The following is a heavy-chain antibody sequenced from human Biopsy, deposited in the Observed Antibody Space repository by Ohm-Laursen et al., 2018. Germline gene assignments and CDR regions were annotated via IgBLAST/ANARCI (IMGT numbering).Heavy chain of an antibody. J-gene: IGHJ5*02. V-gene: IGHV4-4*07. CDR2: IYITGET. CDR3: ARAPPLIRGVVESWFDP. Sequence: SETLSLTCTVSGGYISHYYWTWIRQPAGQGLEWIGRIYITGETDYNPSLKSRVTMSVDSSKKQISLKLKSVTAADTAIYYCARAPPLIRGVVESWFDPWVQGILVTVSS. CDR1: GGYISHYY. D-gene: IGHD3-10*01.